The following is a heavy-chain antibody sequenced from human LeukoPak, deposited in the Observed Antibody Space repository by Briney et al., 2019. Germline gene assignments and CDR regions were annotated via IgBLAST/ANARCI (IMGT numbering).Heavy chain of an antibody. J-gene: IGHJ5*02. CDR1: GFNFNRYA. CDR2: ISGSGGST. V-gene: IGHV3-23*01. CDR3: AKEASYCTNGVCYSRIFDT. D-gene: IGHD2-8*01. Sequence: GGSLRLSCAASGFNFNRYAMSWVRQAPGKGLEWVSAISGSGGSTFYADSVKGRFTMSRDNSKNTLYLQMNSLRAEDTAVYYCAKEASYCTNGVCYSRIFDTWGQGTLVTVSS.